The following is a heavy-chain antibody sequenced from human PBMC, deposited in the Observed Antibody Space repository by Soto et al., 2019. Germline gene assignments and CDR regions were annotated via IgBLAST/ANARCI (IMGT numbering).Heavy chain of an antibody. CDR1: GFTCSNAW. J-gene: IGHJ5*01. D-gene: IGHD3-3*01. V-gene: IGHV3-15*07. CDR3: TTDAADQFGSGPDS. Sequence: EVQLVESGGGLVKPGGSLRLSCAASGFTCSNAWMNWVRQAPGKGLEWVGRIKRKTDGGATDYAAPVKGRFTISRDESKNTLYLQMNSLKTEDTAVYYCTTDAADQFGSGPDSWGQGPLVTFAA. CDR2: IKRKTDGGAT.